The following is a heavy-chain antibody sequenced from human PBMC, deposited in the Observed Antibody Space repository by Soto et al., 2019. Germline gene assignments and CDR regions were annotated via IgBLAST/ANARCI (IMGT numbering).Heavy chain of an antibody. J-gene: IGHJ5*02. Sequence: QVQLQQWGAGLLKPSETLSLTCAVYGGSFSGYYWSWIRQPPGKGLEWIGEINHSGSTNYNPSLKSRVTISVDTSKNQFSLKLSSVTAADTAVYYCARGGIAAAGYNWFDPWGQRTLVTVSS. CDR3: ARGGIAAAGYNWFDP. D-gene: IGHD6-13*01. CDR2: INHSGST. V-gene: IGHV4-34*01. CDR1: GGSFSGYY.